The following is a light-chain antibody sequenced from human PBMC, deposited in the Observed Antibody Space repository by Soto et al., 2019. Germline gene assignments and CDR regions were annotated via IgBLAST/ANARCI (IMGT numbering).Light chain of an antibody. CDR1: QSVSSSY. Sequence: EIVLTQSPGTLSLSPGERATLSCRASQSVSSSYLAWYQQKPGQAPRLLIYGASSRATGIPDRFSGSGSGTDVTLTISRLEPEDFAVYYCQQYGSSPLFTFGPGTQVDIK. CDR2: GAS. CDR3: QQYGSSPLFT. J-gene: IGKJ3*01. V-gene: IGKV3-20*01.